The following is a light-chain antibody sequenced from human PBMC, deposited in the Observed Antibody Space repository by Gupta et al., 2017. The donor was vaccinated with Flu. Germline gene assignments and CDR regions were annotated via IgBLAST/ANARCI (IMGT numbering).Light chain of an antibody. CDR1: QSLLQNNGYNY. CDR2: WGS. V-gene: IGKV2-28*01. Sequence: TPGEPASISCRSSQSLLQNNGYNYLNWYLQKTGQSPHIRSYWGSHRAYGVSDRFRGSGSGTDFTLKIRRVEAEDVGVYYGMQHVQTFSWTFGQGTKVEIK. J-gene: IGKJ1*01. CDR3: MQHVQTFSWT.